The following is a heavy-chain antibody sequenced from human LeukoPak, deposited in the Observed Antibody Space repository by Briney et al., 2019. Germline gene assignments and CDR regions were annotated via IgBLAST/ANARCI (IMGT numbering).Heavy chain of an antibody. Sequence: GGSLRLSCAASGFTFSSYSMNWVRQAPGKGLEWVSSISSSSSYIYYADSVKGRFTISRDNAKNSLYLQMNSLRAEDTAVYYCAREVHRSGYSFYYYYYYMDVWGKGTTVTVSS. CDR2: ISSSSSYI. V-gene: IGHV3-21*01. D-gene: IGHD3-3*01. J-gene: IGHJ6*03. CDR3: AREVHRSGYSFYYYYYYMDV. CDR1: GFTFSSYS.